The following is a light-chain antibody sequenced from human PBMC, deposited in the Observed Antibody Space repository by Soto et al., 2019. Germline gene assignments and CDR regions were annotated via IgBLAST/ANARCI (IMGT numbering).Light chain of an antibody. Sequence: QSVLAQTAPVSGYPGRSIAISCTGPSSVVGAYNYVSWYQQHPGKAPKLIVHEVSDRPLGVSDRFSGSKSGNTASLTISGLQAEDEADYYCSSYAGAYPLVFGTGTKVPVL. CDR3: SSYAGAYPLV. V-gene: IGLV2-14*01. J-gene: IGLJ1*01. CDR2: EVS. CDR1: SSVVGAYNY.